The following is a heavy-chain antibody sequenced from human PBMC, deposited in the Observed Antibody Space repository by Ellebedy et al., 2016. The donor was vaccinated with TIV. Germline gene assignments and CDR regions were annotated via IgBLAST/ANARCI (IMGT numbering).Heavy chain of an antibody. Sequence: ASVKVSXXASGYTFTSYAMHWVRQAPGQRLEWMGWINAGNGNTKYSQKFQGRVTITRDTSASTAYMELSSLRSEDTAVYYCARKTYYYGSGYFDYWGQGTLVTVSS. CDR1: GYTFTSYA. CDR2: INAGNGNT. V-gene: IGHV1-3*01. D-gene: IGHD3-10*01. J-gene: IGHJ4*02. CDR3: ARKTYYYGSGYFDY.